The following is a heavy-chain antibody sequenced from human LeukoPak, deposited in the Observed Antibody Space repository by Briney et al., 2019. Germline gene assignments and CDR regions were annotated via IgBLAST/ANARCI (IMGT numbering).Heavy chain of an antibody. CDR2: INPNSGGT. Sequence: ASVKVSCKASGYTFTGYYMHWVRQAPGQGLEWMGRINPNSGGTNYAQKFQGRVTMTRDTSISTAYMELSRLRSDDTAVYYCTSVHCSSTSCDRYFDYWGQGTLVTVSS. CDR3: TSVHCSSTSCDRYFDY. CDR1: GYTFTGYY. J-gene: IGHJ4*02. D-gene: IGHD2-2*01. V-gene: IGHV1-2*06.